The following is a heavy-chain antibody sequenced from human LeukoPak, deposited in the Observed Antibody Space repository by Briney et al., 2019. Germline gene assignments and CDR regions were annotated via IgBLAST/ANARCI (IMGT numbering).Heavy chain of an antibody. Sequence: QSGGSLRLSCAASGFTFRSYWMSWVRQAPGKGLEWVANINQDGSEKYYVDSVKGRFTISRDNSKNTLYLQMNSLRAEDTAVYYCAKALSSGWYDGDDYFDYWGQGTLVTVSS. D-gene: IGHD6-19*01. CDR1: GFTFRSYW. J-gene: IGHJ4*02. CDR3: AKALSSGWYDGDDYFDY. V-gene: IGHV3-7*03. CDR2: INQDGSEK.